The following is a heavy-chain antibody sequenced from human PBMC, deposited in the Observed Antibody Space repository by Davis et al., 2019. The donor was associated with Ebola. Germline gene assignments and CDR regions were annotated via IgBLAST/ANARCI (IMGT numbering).Heavy chain of an antibody. Sequence: GESLKISCIASGFTYSNYGISWVRQAPGKGLEWVSTFGGLDGGPNYGDSVRGRFTISRDNSRNTVYLQMNSLSADDTATYYCAKATTRNAPSFDHWGQGVLVTVSS. V-gene: IGHV3-23*01. CDR1: GFTYSNYG. D-gene: IGHD1-26*01. J-gene: IGHJ4*02. CDR2: FGGLDGGP. CDR3: AKATTRNAPSFDH.